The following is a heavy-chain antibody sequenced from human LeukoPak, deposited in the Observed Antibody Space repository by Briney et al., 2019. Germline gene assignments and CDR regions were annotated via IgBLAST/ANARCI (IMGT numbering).Heavy chain of an antibody. CDR2: INPNSGGT. Sequence: ASVKVSCKASGYTFTGYYMHWVRQAPGQGLEWMGWINPNSGGTNYAQKLQGRVTMTTDTSTSTAYMELRSLRSDDTAVYYCARLSGYSGYEDYWGQGTLVTVSS. D-gene: IGHD5-12*01. V-gene: IGHV1-2*02. CDR3: ARLSGYSGYEDY. J-gene: IGHJ4*02. CDR1: GYTFTGYY.